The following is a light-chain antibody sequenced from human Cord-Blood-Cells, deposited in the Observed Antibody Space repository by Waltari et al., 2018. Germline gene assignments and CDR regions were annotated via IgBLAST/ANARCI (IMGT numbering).Light chain of an antibody. CDR3: QQRSNWYT. CDR1: QSVSSY. V-gene: IGKV3-11*01. CDR2: DAS. Sequence: EIVLTQSPATLSLSPGERATLSCRASQSVSSYLAWYQQKPGQAPRLLIYDASNRATGIPARFSGSVSGTDFTLTISSLEPEDCAVYYCQQRSNWYTFGQGTKLEIK. J-gene: IGKJ2*01.